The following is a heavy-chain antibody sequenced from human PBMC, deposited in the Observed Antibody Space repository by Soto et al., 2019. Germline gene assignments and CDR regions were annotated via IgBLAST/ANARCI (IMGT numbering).Heavy chain of an antibody. CDR2: ISSRSDYI. J-gene: IGHJ4*02. V-gene: IGHV3-21*01. D-gene: IGHD3-9*01. CDR3: ARDLRSYDLLTGYPTSSYFDY. Sequence: HSGSLRIASAASGVPFKLHKMNWVRQAPGKGLEWVSSISSRSDYIYYADSVKGRFTISRDNAKSSLYLQMNSLRAEDTAVYYCARDLRSYDLLTGYPTSSYFDYWGQGTLVTVSS. CDR1: GVPFKLHK.